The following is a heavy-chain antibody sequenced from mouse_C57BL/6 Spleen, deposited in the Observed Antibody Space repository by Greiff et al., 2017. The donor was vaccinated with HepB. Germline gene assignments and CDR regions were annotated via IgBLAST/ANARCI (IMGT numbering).Heavy chain of an antibody. CDR2: IDPANGNT. Sequence: EVQLQQSVAELVRPGASVKLSCTASGFNIKNTYIHWVKQRPEQGLEWIGRIDPANGNTKYAPKFQGKATITADTSSNTAYLQLSSLTSEDTAIYYCARSYYGNYDWYFDVWGTGTTVTVSS. CDR3: ARSYYGNYDWYFDV. V-gene: IGHV14-3*01. CDR1: GFNIKNTY. D-gene: IGHD2-10*01. J-gene: IGHJ1*03.